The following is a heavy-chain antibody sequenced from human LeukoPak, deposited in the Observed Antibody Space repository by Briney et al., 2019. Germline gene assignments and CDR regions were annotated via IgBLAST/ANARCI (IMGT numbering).Heavy chain of an antibody. D-gene: IGHD5-24*01. J-gene: IGHJ5*02. V-gene: IGHV6-1*01. CDR1: GDSVSSNSAA. CDR2: TYYRSKWYN. Sequence: SQTLSLTCALSGDSVSSNSAAWNWLRQSPSRGLEWLGRTYYRSKWYNDYAVSVKSRITINPDTSKNQFSLQLNSVTPEDTAVYYCARDLGDGYNWFDPWGQGTLVTVSS. CDR3: ARDLGDGYNWFDP.